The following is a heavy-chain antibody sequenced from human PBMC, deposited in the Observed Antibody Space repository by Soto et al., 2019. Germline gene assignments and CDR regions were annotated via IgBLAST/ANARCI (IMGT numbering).Heavy chain of an antibody. D-gene: IGHD6-19*01. V-gene: IGHV4-4*02. CDR1: GGSISSSNW. Sequence: QVQLQESGPGLVKPSGTLSLTCVVSGGSISSSNWWTCVRQPPEKGLEWIGEIYHSGSTKYGPSLRSRVTISVDKSKNQFSLKLSSVTAADTAVYYCARGFSTGWGAFAVWGQGTMVTVSS. CDR3: ARGFSTGWGAFAV. J-gene: IGHJ3*01. CDR2: IYHSGST.